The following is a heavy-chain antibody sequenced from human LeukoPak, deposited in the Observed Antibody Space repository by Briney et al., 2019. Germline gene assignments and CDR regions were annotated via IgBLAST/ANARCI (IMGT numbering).Heavy chain of an antibody. CDR2: INHSGST. Sequence: SETLSLTCGVYGGSFSGYYCSWIHQPPGNGLEWIGEINHSGSTNYNPSLKSRVTISVDTSKNQFSLKLSSVTAADTAVYYCAGLLGYCSGGSCSYYFDYWGQGTLVTVSS. V-gene: IGHV4-34*01. D-gene: IGHD2-15*01. CDR1: GGSFSGYY. J-gene: IGHJ4*02. CDR3: AGLLGYCSGGSCSYYFDY.